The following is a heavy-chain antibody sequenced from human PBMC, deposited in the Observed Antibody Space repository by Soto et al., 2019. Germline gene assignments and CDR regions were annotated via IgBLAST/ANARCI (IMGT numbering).Heavy chain of an antibody. CDR1: SGSISTYY. V-gene: IGHV4-59*12. J-gene: IGHJ6*02. CDR2: IYYSGST. Sequence: SETLSLTCTVSSGSISTYYWSWIRQPPGKGLEWIGEIYYSGSTNYNPSLKTRVTISVDTSKNQFSLKLSSVTAADTAVYYCARAELRYFDWPFSGYYYGMDVWGQGTTVTVSS. D-gene: IGHD3-9*01. CDR3: ARAELRYFDWPFSGYYYGMDV.